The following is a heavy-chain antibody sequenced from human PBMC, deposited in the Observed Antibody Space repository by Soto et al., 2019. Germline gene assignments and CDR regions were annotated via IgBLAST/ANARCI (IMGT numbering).Heavy chain of an antibody. J-gene: IGHJ6*02. CDR3: ARAIFGVVKNKYYYYGMDV. CDR1: GGSISSGGYY. CDR2: IYYSGST. Sequence: KPSETLSLTCTVSGGSISSGGYYWSWIRQHPGKGLEWIGYIYYSGSTYYNPSLKSRVTISVDTSKNQFSLKLSSVTAADTAVYYCARAIFGVVKNKYYYYGMDVWGQGTTVTVSS. V-gene: IGHV4-31*03. D-gene: IGHD3-3*01.